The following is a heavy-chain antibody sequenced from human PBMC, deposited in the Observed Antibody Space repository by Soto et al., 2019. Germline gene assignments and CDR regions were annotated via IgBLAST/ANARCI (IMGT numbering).Heavy chain of an antibody. D-gene: IGHD6-13*01. J-gene: IGHJ4*02. CDR3: AKARHSTSWYGLEADF. Sequence: QVQLVESGGGVVQPGGSLRLSCAASGFIFSDYAMHWVRQAPGKGLEWVAVISYGGDNKYYADSVRSRFAISRDNPKNTLDLQMNSLNAEDTAVYHCAKARHSTSWYGLEADFWGQGTLVTVSS. CDR2: ISYGGDNK. V-gene: IGHV3-30*09. CDR1: GFIFSDYA.